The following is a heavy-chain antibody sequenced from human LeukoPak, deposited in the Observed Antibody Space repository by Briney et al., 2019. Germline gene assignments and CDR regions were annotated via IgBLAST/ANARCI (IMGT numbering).Heavy chain of an antibody. CDR3: AKGTAVVVTFDY. CDR1: GFTFSSYG. Sequence: GGSLRLSCAASGFTFSSYGMHWVRQAPGKGLEWVAVIRYDGSNKYYADSVKGRFTISRDNSKNTLYLQMNSLRAEDTAVYYCAKGTAVVVTFDYWGQGTLVTVSS. J-gene: IGHJ4*02. V-gene: IGHV3-30*02. CDR2: IRYDGSNK. D-gene: IGHD3-22*01.